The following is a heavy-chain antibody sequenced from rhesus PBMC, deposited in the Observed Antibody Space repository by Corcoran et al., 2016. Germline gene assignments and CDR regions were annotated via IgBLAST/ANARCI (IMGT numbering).Heavy chain of an antibody. CDR2: IYGSGGGT. CDR3: ARTRLCGYDY. D-gene: IGHD5-12*01. CDR1: GGSSSDDYY. Sequence: QVQLQESGPGLVKPSETLSLTCAVSGGSSSDDYYWSWIRQPPGKGVEWIGYIYGSGGGTNYNPSLKNRVTISIDTSKNQFSLKLSSVTSADTAVYYCARTRLCGYDYWGQEVLVTVSS. J-gene: IGHJ4*01. V-gene: IGHV4-106*01.